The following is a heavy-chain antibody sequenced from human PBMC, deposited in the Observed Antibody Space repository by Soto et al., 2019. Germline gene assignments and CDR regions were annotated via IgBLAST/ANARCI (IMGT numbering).Heavy chain of an antibody. V-gene: IGHV1-69*01. J-gene: IGHJ3*01. CDR2: IIPSFSTA. D-gene: IGHD2-21*02. CDR1: GGTFNTYI. Sequence: QVQLVQSGAEVKKPGSSVKVSCKASGGTFNTYIITWVRQAPGQGLEWMGGIIPSFSTANYAPKFRGRVTITADDSTTTVYMEVSSLRSEDTAVYFCATVETPGGGPPASPTPQAFVVWGQGTEVTVSS. CDR3: ATVETPGGGPPASPTPQAFVV.